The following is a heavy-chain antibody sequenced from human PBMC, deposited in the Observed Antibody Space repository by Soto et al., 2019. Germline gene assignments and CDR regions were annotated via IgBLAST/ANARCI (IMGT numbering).Heavy chain of an antibody. CDR2: MNPNSGNT. Sequence: ASVKVSCKASGYTFTSYDINWVRQATGQGLEWMGWMNPNSGNTGYAQKFQGRVTMTRNTSISTAYMELSSLRSEDTAVYYCARVVVAATPPAYYYYYYVDVWGKGTTVTVSS. CDR3: ARVVVAATPPAYYYYYYVDV. CDR1: GYTFTSYD. J-gene: IGHJ6*03. V-gene: IGHV1-8*01. D-gene: IGHD2-15*01.